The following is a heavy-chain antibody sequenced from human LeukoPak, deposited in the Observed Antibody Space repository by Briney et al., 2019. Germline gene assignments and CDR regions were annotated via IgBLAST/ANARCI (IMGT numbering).Heavy chain of an antibody. CDR1: GGSISSGDYY. CDR3: ARVTMVRGVIITSIDY. V-gene: IGHV4-30-4*08. D-gene: IGHD3-10*01. Sequence: PSETLSLTCTVSGGSISSGDYYWSWIRQPPGKGLEWIGYIYYSGSTYYNPSLKSRVTISVDTSKNQFSLKLSSVTAADTAVYYCARVTMVRGVIITSIDYWGQGTLVTVSS. CDR2: IYYSGST. J-gene: IGHJ4*02.